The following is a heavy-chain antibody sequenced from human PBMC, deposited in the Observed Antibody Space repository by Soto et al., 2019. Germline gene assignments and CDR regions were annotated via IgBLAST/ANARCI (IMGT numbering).Heavy chain of an antibody. D-gene: IGHD3-10*01. V-gene: IGHV2-5*02. J-gene: IGHJ4*02. CDR3: AHRRFGRSIYYFDC. CDR1: GFSLSTGGVG. CDR2: IYWDDDK. Sequence: QITLKESGPTLVKPTQTLTLTCTFSGFSLSTGGVGVGWIRQPPGKALEWLALIYWDDDKRYRPSLKSRLTITKDTSKNQVVLRMTNMDPADTATYYCAHRRFGRSIYYFDCWGQGTLVTVSS.